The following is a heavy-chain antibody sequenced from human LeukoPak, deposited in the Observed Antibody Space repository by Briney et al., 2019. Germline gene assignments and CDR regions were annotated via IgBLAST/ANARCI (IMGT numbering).Heavy chain of an antibody. CDR2: ISGSGGST. Sequence: PGGSLRLSCAASGFTFSSYAMSWVRQAPGKGLEWVSAISGSGGSTYYADSVKGRFTISRDNSKNTLYLQMNSLRAEDTAVYYCAKDGGYEQLVRGDFDYWGQGTLVTVSA. CDR1: GFTFSSYA. V-gene: IGHV3-23*01. D-gene: IGHD6-6*01. J-gene: IGHJ4*02. CDR3: AKDGGYEQLVRGDFDY.